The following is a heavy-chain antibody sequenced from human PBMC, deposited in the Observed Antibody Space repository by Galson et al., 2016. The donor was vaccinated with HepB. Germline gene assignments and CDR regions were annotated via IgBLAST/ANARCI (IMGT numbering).Heavy chain of an antibody. V-gene: IGHV1-24*01. CDR3: ATDLSQITRAGKYYYGLDV. CDR1: GYALPELA. CDR2: FNPEDGER. Sequence: SVKVSCKVSGYALPELAIHWVRQAPGKGLEWMGGFNPEDGERISAQRFQDRLTMTEDSSTDTAFMDLSGLGSDDTAVYFCATDLSQITRAGKYYYGLDVWGKGTAVTVSP. J-gene: IGHJ6*04. D-gene: IGHD1-14*01.